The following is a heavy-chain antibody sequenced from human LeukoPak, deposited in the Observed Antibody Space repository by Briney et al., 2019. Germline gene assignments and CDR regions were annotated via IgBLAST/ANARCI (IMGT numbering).Heavy chain of an antibody. CDR3: TRGYSTTPGDY. D-gene: IGHD2-15*01. CDR1: GFTFSRHW. CDR2: IMSDGSRT. J-gene: IGHJ4*02. V-gene: IGHV3-74*01. Sequence: GGSLRLSCAASGFTFSRHWMYWVRQAPGKGLVWVSRIMSDGSRTSYADSVKGRFTISRDNAKNTLYLQMNSLRAGDTAVYYCTRGYSTTPGDYWGQGTLVTVSS.